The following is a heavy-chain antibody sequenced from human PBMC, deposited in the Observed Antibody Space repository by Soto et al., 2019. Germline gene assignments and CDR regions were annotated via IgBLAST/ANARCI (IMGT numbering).Heavy chain of an antibody. D-gene: IGHD2-15*01. CDR2: INHGGST. V-gene: IGHV4-34*01. Sequence: KPSETLSLTCAVYGGSFSAYYWSWIRQPPGKGLEWIGKINHGGSTNYNPSLKSRVTISVDTSKNQFSLNLTSVTAADTAVYYCAREEVAGTNWFDPWGQGTLVTVSS. CDR1: GGSFSAYY. J-gene: IGHJ5*02. CDR3: AREEVAGTNWFDP.